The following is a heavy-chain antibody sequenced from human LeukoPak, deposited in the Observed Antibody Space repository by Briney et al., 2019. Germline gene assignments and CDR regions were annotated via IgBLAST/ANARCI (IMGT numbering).Heavy chain of an antibody. D-gene: IGHD6-19*01. CDR3: ARGNIAVAGLFDY. CDR1: GGSISSSNW. V-gene: IGHV4-4*02. Sequence: SGTLSLTCAVSGGSISSSNWWSWVRQPPGKGLEWIGEIYHSGSTNYNPSLKSRVTISVDKSQNQFSLKLTSVTAADTAVYYCARGNIAVAGLFDYWGQGTLVTVCS. J-gene: IGHJ4*02. CDR2: IYHSGST.